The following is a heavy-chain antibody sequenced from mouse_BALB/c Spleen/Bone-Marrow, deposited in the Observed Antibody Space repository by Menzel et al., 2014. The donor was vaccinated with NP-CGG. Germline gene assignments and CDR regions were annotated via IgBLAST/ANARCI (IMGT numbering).Heavy chain of an antibody. CDR3: ARWEYYAMDY. CDR2: IDPANGNT. V-gene: IGHV14-3*02. Sequence: VQLQQSGAELVKPGASVKLSCTASGFNIKDTYMHWVKQRPEQGLEWIGRIDPANGNTKYDPKSQGKATITADTSSNTAYLQLSSLTSEYTAVYYCARWEYYAMDYWGQGTSVTVSS. J-gene: IGHJ4*01. CDR1: GFNIKDTY. D-gene: IGHD4-1*01.